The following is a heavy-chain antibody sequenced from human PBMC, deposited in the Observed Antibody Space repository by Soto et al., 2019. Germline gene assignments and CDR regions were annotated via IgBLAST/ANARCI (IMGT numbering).Heavy chain of an antibody. J-gene: IGHJ4*02. D-gene: IGHD2-2*01. Sequence: QITLNESGPTLVKPTQTLTLTCTFSGFSLSTRDVGVGWIRQPPGEALEWLGVVYWDDSKTYGPSLESRLTITKDTSKNQVVLRMTKMDPVDTATYYCAHCRGGVASFWGQGTLVTVSS. CDR3: AHCRGGVASF. CDR2: VYWDDSK. V-gene: IGHV2-5*05. CDR1: GFSLSTRDVG.